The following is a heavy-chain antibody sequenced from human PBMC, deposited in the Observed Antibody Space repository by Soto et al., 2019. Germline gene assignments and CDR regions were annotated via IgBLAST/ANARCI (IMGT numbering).Heavy chain of an antibody. V-gene: IGHV3-23*01. D-gene: IGHD6-13*01. CDR1: GFIFTNYA. Sequence: HPGGSLRLSCAASGFIFTNYAMNWVRQAPGKGLEWVSVIGGRGNSAYYADSVQGRFTISRDNAKNSLYLQMNSLRAEDTAVYYCARDDRAAAGFFDPWGQGTLVTVSS. J-gene: IGHJ5*02. CDR2: IGGRGNSA. CDR3: ARDDRAAAGFFDP.